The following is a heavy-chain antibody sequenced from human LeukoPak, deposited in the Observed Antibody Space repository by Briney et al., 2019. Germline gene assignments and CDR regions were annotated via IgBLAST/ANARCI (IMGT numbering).Heavy chain of an antibody. Sequence: PGGSLRLSCAASGFTFSAYYMTWIRQAPGEGLQWVSYISDSGTTVEYTDSVKGRFTISRDNAKNALYLQMNSLRVEDTGIYYCARDVGSDFWGQGILVTVSS. CDR3: ARDVGSDF. J-gene: IGHJ4*02. CDR2: ISDSGTTV. CDR1: GFTFSAYY. V-gene: IGHV3-11*04.